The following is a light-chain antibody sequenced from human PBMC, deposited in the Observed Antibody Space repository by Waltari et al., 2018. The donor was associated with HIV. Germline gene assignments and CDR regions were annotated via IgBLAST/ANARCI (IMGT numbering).Light chain of an antibody. Sequence: EIVMTQSPVTLSVSPGERATLSCRASQSVSSNLAWYKQKPGQAPRLLIYGASARATGIPDRLSGSVSGTEFTLTISSLQSEDFAVYYCQQYTNWPITFGQGTRLEI. V-gene: IGKV3-15*01. J-gene: IGKJ5*01. CDR2: GAS. CDR3: QQYTNWPIT. CDR1: QSVSSN.